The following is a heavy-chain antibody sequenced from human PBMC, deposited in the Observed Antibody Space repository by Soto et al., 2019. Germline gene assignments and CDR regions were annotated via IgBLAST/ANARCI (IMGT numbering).Heavy chain of an antibody. Sequence: QVQLVQSGAEVKKPGSSVKVSCKASGGTFSSYAISWVRQAPGQGLEWMGGIIPIFGTANYAQKFQGRVTINADNSTSTAYMGLSSLRSEDTAVYYCARESSSWYRNNWFDPWGQGTLVTVSS. CDR3: ARESSSWYRNNWFDP. CDR1: GGTFSSYA. J-gene: IGHJ5*02. V-gene: IGHV1-69*06. D-gene: IGHD6-13*01. CDR2: IIPIFGTA.